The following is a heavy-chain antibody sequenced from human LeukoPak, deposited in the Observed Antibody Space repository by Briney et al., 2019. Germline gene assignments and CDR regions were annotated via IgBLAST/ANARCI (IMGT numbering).Heavy chain of an antibody. V-gene: IGHV3-66*01. Sequence: GGSLRLSCAVSGLTVSSSHMSWVRQAPGKGLEWVSVIYSGGGTYYAASVKGRFTISRDNSKNTVSLQMNSLRAEDTAVYYCVRVDHYYDSSGYYGAFDYWGQGTLVTVSS. J-gene: IGHJ4*02. CDR2: IYSGGGT. CDR1: GLTVSSSH. CDR3: VRVDHYYDSSGYYGAFDY. D-gene: IGHD3-22*01.